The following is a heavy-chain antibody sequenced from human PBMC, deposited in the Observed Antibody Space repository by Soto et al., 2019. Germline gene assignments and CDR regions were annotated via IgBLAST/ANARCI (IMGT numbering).Heavy chain of an antibody. CDR3: ARDRIVGATTALFDY. J-gene: IGHJ4*02. V-gene: IGHV3-48*03. D-gene: IGHD1-26*01. CDR2: ISSSGSTI. CDR1: GFTFSSYE. Sequence: GGSLRLSCAASGFTFSSYEMNWVRQAPGKGLEWVSYISSSGSTIYYADSVKGRFTISRDNAKNSLYLQMNSLRAEDTAVYYCARDRIVGATTALFDYWGQGTLVTVSS.